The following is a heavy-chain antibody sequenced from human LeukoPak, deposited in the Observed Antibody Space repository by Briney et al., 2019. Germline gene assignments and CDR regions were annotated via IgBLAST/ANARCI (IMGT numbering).Heavy chain of an antibody. Sequence: ASVKVSCKASGYTFTGYYMHWVRQAPGQGLEWMGWISTYNGNTNYAQKLQGRVTITRDTSASTAYMELSSLRSEDTAVYYCAREPRSYGDPDAFDIWGQGTMVTVSS. CDR3: AREPRSYGDPDAFDI. J-gene: IGHJ3*02. D-gene: IGHD4-17*01. V-gene: IGHV1/OR15-2*02. CDR1: GYTFTGYY. CDR2: ISTYNGNT.